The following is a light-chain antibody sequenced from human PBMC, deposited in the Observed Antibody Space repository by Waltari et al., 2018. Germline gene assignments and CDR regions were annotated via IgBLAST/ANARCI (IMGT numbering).Light chain of an antibody. CDR3: ATWDNSLTDVV. V-gene: IGLV1-51*01. Sequence: QSVLTQPPSVSAAPGQKVTISCSGGTSNIGNYYVSWYQHLPGAAPKLLIYDNDKRPSGIPDRFAASRSGTSATLGITGLQIGDEADYYCATWDNSLTDVVFGGGTKLTVL. J-gene: IGLJ2*01. CDR1: TSNIGNYY. CDR2: DND.